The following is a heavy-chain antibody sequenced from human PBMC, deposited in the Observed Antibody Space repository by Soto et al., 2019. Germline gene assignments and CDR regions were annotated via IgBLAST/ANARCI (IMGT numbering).Heavy chain of an antibody. Sequence: ASVKVSWKASGYTFTSYYMHWVRQAPGQGLEWMGIINPSGGSTSYAQKFQGRVTMTRDTSTSTVYMELSSLRSEDTAVYYCARDSTEDVDIVASFFDYWGQGTLVTVPQ. D-gene: IGHD5-12*01. CDR1: GYTFTSYY. J-gene: IGHJ4*02. CDR3: ARDSTEDVDIVASFFDY. CDR2: INPSGGST. V-gene: IGHV1-46*03.